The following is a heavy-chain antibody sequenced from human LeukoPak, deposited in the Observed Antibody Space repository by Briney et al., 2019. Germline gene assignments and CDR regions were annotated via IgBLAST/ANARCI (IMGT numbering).Heavy chain of an antibody. J-gene: IGHJ4*02. CDR1: GGSFSGYY. V-gene: IGHV4-34*01. CDR3: ARDGYYYHYFDY. D-gene: IGHD3-22*01. Sequence: SETLSLTCAVYGGSFSGYYWSWIRQPPGKGLEWIGEINHSGSTNYNPSLKSRVTISVDTSKNQFSLKLSSVTAADTAVYYCARDGYYYHYFDYWGQGTLVTVSS. CDR2: INHSGST.